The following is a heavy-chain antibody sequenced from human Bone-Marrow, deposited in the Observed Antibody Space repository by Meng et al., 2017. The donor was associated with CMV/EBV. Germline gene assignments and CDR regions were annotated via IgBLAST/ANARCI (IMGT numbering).Heavy chain of an antibody. D-gene: IGHD5-12*01. J-gene: IGHJ3*01. CDR3: AREQDLEATGANGFDV. CDR2: IRYDGSNK. V-gene: IGHV3-30*02. Sequence: GGSLRLSCAASGFTFSSYGMHWVRQAPGKGLEWVAFIRYDGSNKYYADSVKGRFTISRDNSKNTLYLQMNSLRAEDTAVYYCAREQDLEATGANGFDVWGQETMVTVSS. CDR1: GFTFSSYG.